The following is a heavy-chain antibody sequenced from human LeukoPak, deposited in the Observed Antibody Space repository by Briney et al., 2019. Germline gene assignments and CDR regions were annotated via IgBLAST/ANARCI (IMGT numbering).Heavy chain of an antibody. CDR1: GFTFSSYA. Sequence: GGSLRLSCAASGFTFSSYAMSWVRQAPGKGLEWVSAISGSGGSTYYADSVKGRFTISRDNSKNTLYLQMNSLRAEDTAVYYCAKGNQDTQYYYDSSGPYWGQGTLVTVSS. CDR2: ISGSGGST. D-gene: IGHD3-22*01. V-gene: IGHV3-23*01. J-gene: IGHJ4*02. CDR3: AKGNQDTQYYYDSSGPY.